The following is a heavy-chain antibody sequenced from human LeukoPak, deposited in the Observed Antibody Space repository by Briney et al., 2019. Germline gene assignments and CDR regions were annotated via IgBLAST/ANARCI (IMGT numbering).Heavy chain of an antibody. Sequence: GGSLRLSCAASGFSFSSHYLSWVRQAPGKGLQWVSVISNGNTAYYGDSLRGRCTVSRDDSRNVLFLQMDNLRAEDTAVYFCARVVPPYDNGHGPLGSWGRGTLVTVSS. J-gene: IGHJ5*02. CDR1: GFSFSSHY. V-gene: IGHV3-53*01. D-gene: IGHD3-10*01. CDR2: ISNGNTA. CDR3: ARVVPPYDNGHGPLGS.